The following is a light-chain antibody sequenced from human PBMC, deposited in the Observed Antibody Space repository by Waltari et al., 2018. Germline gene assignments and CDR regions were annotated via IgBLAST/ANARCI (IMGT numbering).Light chain of an antibody. CDR3: QQYNNWPRT. J-gene: IGKJ4*01. Sequence: EIVMTQSPATLSVSPGERATLSCRASQSVSSNLAWYQQKLGQAPRLLIYGASTRATGIPARFSGSGSGTGFTLTISSLQSEDFAVYYCQQYNNWPRTFGGGTKVEIK. CDR2: GAS. V-gene: IGKV3-15*01. CDR1: QSVSSN.